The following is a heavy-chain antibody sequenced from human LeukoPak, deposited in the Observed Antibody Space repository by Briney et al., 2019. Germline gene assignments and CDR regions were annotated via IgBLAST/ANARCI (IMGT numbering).Heavy chain of an antibody. CDR2: ITGSGGST. J-gene: IGHJ4*02. Sequence: PGGSLRLSCAASGFSFSNYAMSWLRQAPGKGLEWVSSITGSGGSTYYADSVKGRFTISRDNSKNTLYLLVNGLRAEDTAVYYCVKELERVGYWGQGTRVTVSS. D-gene: IGHD1-1*01. V-gene: IGHV3-23*01. CDR3: VKELERVGY. CDR1: GFSFSNYA.